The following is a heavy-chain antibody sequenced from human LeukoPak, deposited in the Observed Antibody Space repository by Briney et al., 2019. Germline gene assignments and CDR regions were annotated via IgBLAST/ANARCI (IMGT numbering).Heavy chain of an antibody. Sequence: ASVKVSCKASGYTFTGYYMHWVRQAPGQGLEWMGRINPNSGATNYAQKFQGRVTMTRDTSISTAYMELSRLRSDDTAVYYCARDEIFLEWLFWGQGTLVTVSS. CDR3: ARDEIFLEWLF. J-gene: IGHJ4*02. V-gene: IGHV1-2*06. D-gene: IGHD3-3*01. CDR2: INPNSGAT. CDR1: GYTFTGYY.